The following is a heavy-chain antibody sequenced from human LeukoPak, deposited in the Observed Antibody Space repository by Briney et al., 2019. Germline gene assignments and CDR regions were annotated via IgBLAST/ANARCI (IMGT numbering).Heavy chain of an antibody. D-gene: IGHD2-2*01. CDR3: AREGRVVPAASPFEEDNWFDP. CDR2: INPSGGST. CDR1: GYTFTSYG. Sequence: RASVKVSCKASGYTFTSYGISWVRQAPGQGLEWMGIINPSGGSTSYAQKFQGRVTMTRDMSTSTVYMELSSLRSEDTAVYYCAREGRVVPAASPFEEDNWFDPWGQGTLVTVSS. V-gene: IGHV1-46*01. J-gene: IGHJ5*02.